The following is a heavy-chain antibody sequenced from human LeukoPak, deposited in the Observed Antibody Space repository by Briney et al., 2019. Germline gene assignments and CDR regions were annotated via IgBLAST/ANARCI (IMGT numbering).Heavy chain of an antibody. J-gene: IGHJ4*02. Sequence: SQTLSLTCALSGDSLSSNSGAWNWIRQSPSRGLEWLGRTYYRSKLFNDYALSVKSRIIINPDKSKYQFSLQLNSVTPEDTAVYYCARGGNRVATTGGYFDYWGQGTLVTVSS. CDR1: GDSLSSNSGA. CDR2: TYYRSKLFN. CDR3: ARGGNRVATTGGYFDY. V-gene: IGHV6-1*01. D-gene: IGHD5-12*01.